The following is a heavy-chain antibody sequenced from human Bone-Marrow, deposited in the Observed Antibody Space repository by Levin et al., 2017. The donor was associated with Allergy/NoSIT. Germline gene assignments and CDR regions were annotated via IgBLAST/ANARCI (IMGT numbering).Heavy chain of an antibody. V-gene: IGHV3-23*01. D-gene: IGHD6-19*01. Sequence: GGSLRLSCAASGFTFSSYAMSWVRQAPGKGLEWVSAISGSGGSTYYADSVKGRFTISRDNSKNTLYLQMNSLRAEDTAVYYCAKVGSWWLVRNPYYFDYWGQGTLVTVSS. CDR2: ISGSGGST. CDR3: AKVGSWWLVRNPYYFDY. J-gene: IGHJ4*02. CDR1: GFTFSSYA.